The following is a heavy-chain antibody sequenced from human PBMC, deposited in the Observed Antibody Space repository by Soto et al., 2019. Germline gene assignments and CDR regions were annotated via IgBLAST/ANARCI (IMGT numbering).Heavy chain of an antibody. CDR2: ISSSSSYI. CDR3: ARVGDYDFWSGYPYYYYYGMDV. V-gene: IGHV3-21*01. D-gene: IGHD3-3*01. J-gene: IGHJ6*02. Sequence: PGGSLRLSCAASGFTFSSYSMNWVRQAPGKGLEWVLSISSSSSYIYYADSVKGRFTISRDNAKNSLYLQMNSLRAEDTAVYYCARVGDYDFWSGYPYYYYYGMDVWGQGTTVTV. CDR1: GFTFSSYS.